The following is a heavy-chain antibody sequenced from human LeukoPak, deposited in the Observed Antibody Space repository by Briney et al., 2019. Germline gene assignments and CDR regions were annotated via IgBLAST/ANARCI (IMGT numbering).Heavy chain of an antibody. CDR1: GDTFSDYH. V-gene: IGHV1-2*02. CDR3: ATIGVRGCYWDFAQ. CDR2: VTPSSGWR. J-gene: IGHJ4*02. D-gene: IGHD1-26*01. Sequence: ASVKVSCKALGDTFSDYHVHWVRQAPGLGAQGLEWMGWVTPSSGWRRYSQRFQGRVAMTSDTSTNTVYMELTSLTSDDTAIYFCATIGVRGCYWDFAQWGQGTLVTVSS.